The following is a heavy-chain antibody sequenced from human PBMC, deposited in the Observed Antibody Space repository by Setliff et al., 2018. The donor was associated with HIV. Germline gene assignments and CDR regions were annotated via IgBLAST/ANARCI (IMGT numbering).Heavy chain of an antibody. Sequence: GGSLRLSCAVSGFPFSAFEMTWVRQAPGKGLEWVAVVSNDGSQYYAESVRGRFTISRDNAKNSLYLQMNSLRAEDTAVYYCARDQVVVVHNWFDPWGQGTLVTVSS. V-gene: IGHV3-30*04. J-gene: IGHJ5*02. CDR3: ARDQVVVVHNWFDP. CDR1: GFPFSAFE. CDR2: VSNDGSQ. D-gene: IGHD2-15*01.